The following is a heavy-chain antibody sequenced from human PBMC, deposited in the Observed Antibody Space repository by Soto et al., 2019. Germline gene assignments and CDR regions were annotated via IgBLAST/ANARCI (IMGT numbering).Heavy chain of an antibody. V-gene: IGHV4-39*01. D-gene: IGHD3-10*01. Sequence: SETLSLTCTVSGGSISSSSYYWGWIRQPPGKGLEWIGSIYYSGSTYYNPSLKSRVTISVDTSKNQFSLKLSSVTAADTAVYYCARLPGRGSGGYFDYWGQGTLVTVSS. CDR2: IYYSGST. CDR3: ARLPGRGSGGYFDY. CDR1: GGSISSSSYY. J-gene: IGHJ4*02.